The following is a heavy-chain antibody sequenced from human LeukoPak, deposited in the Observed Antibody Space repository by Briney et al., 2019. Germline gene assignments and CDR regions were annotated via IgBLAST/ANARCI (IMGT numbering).Heavy chain of an antibody. CDR2: IFGSGGST. D-gene: IGHD3-9*01. CDR1: GFTFSNYA. V-gene: IGHV3-23*01. Sequence: GGSLRLSCAASGFTFSNYAMSWVRQAPGGGREWVSAIFGSGGSTYYADSLKGRFTISRDNPKNTLYLQMNSLRAEDTAVYYCAKWGDYDILTGYYDTDYWGQGTLVTASS. CDR3: AKWGDYDILTGYYDTDY. J-gene: IGHJ4*02.